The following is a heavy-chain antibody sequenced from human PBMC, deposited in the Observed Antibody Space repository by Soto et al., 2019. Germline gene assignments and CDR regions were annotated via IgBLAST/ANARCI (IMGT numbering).Heavy chain of an antibody. CDR2: VKSKTDGGTT. Sequence: EVQLVESGGGLVKPGGSLRLSCAASGFTFSSAWMNWVRQAPGKGLEWVGRVKSKTDGGTTDYAAPVKGRFTISRDDSKNTLYLQMNSLKTEDTAVYYCTTESPRYYYYGMDVWGQGTTVTVSS. CDR3: TTESPRYYYYGMDV. V-gene: IGHV3-15*07. J-gene: IGHJ6*02. CDR1: GFTFSSAW.